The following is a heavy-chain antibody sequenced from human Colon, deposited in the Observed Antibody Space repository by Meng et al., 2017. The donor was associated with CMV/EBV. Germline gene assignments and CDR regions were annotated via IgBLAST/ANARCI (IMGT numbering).Heavy chain of an antibody. Sequence: GESLKISCAFSGISFKSYAMSWVRQAPGQGLEWVAVISSAGDEIYYADSVKGRFIVSRDNAKNTLFLQINGLGAEDTAVYSCAKNLFVPPGIMSVFAPNDYWGQGTLVTVSS. CDR3: AKNLFVPPGIMSVFAPNDY. CDR1: GISFKSYA. J-gene: IGHJ4*02. V-gene: IGHV3-23*01. D-gene: IGHD1-14*01. CDR2: ISSAGDEI.